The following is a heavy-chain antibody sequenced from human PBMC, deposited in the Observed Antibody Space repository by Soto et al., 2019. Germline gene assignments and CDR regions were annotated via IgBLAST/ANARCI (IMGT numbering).Heavy chain of an antibody. CDR2: NRSKTFSGTN. CDR1: GFTFGDYA. V-gene: IGHV3-49*03. Sequence: GGSLRLSCTASGFTFGDYAMSWFRQAPGKGLEWVGFNRSKTFSGTNEDAAAVKGKFIISRDDAKSMAYMQMDSLKFEDTGVYYCSRIRTSMIVLVSDYWGQGTLVTVSS. D-gene: IGHD3-22*01. CDR3: SRIRTSMIVLVSDY. J-gene: IGHJ4*02.